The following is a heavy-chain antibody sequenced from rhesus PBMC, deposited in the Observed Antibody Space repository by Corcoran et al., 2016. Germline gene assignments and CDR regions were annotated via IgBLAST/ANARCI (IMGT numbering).Heavy chain of an antibody. CDR2: IVWSGGRT. J-gene: IGHJ4*01. CDR3: ARVASNYGYFDY. V-gene: IGHV3-201*01. Sequence: EVQLVESGGGVVQPGGSLRLSCAASGFTFDDYAMNWDRQSPGKGLEWVSGIVWSGGRTHYADSVKGQCTISRDNSKNSLYLQMGSLRAEDTALYYCARVASNYGYFDYWGQGVLVTVSS. CDR1: GFTFDDYA. D-gene: IGHD4-23*01.